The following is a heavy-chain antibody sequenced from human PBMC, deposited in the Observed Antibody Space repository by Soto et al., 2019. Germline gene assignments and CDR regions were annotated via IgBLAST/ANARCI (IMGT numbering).Heavy chain of an antibody. V-gene: IGHV1-69*02. CDR3: ARGRGGVGGTYDYFGMDV. Sequence: QVQLVQSGSEVKKPGSSVKVSCKASGGTFSTYTITWVRQAPGQGLEWMGRIIPILGIANYAQKFQGRVTITADKSTTTAYMELSSLRSEDTAVYYCARGRGGVGGTYDYFGMDVW. J-gene: IGHJ6*01. D-gene: IGHD2-8*02. CDR2: IIPILGIA. CDR1: GGTFSTYT.